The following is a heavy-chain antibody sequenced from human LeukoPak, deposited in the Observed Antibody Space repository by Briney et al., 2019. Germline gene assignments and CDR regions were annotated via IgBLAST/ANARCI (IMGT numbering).Heavy chain of an antibody. J-gene: IGHJ4*02. Sequence: GGSLRLSCAASGFTFSSYAMHWVRQAPGKGLEWVAVISYDGSNKYYADSVKGRFTISRDNSKSTLYLQMNSLRAEDTAVYYCARNILGYCSGGSCYSVPDYWGQGTLVTVSS. V-gene: IGHV3-30-3*01. D-gene: IGHD2-15*01. CDR1: GFTFSSYA. CDR2: ISYDGSNK. CDR3: ARNILGYCSGGSCYSVPDY.